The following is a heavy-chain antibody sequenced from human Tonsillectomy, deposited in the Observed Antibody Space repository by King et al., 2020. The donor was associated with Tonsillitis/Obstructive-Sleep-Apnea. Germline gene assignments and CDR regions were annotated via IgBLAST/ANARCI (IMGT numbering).Heavy chain of an antibody. D-gene: IGHD3-3*01. J-gene: IGHJ6*02. CDR1: GGSFSGYY. V-gene: IGHV4-34*01. CDR2: INHSGST. Sequence: VQLQQWGAGLLKPSETLSLTCAVYGGSFSGYYWSWIRQPPGKGLEWIGEINHSGSTNYNPSLKSRVTISVDTSKNQFSLKLSSVTAADTAVYYCSRGRITIFRVVINYYYGMDVWGQGTTVTVSS. CDR3: SRGRITIFRVVINYYYGMDV.